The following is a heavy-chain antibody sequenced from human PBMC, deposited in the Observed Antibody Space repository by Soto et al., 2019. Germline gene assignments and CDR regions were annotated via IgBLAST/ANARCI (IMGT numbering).Heavy chain of an antibody. CDR2: SYPGDSET. J-gene: IGHJ4*02. CDR1: GYSFSTYW. CDR3: ARVPPGLAMIPRYFVR. V-gene: IGHV5-51*01. Sequence: GASQKISCEGPGYSFSTYWIGWVRQMPGKGLEWMGISYPGDSETKYSPSFQGHGTMSADKSIGAAYLQWSSLYASDSAMYYCARVPPGLAMIPRYFVRWDQGTLVAASS. D-gene: IGHD5-12*01.